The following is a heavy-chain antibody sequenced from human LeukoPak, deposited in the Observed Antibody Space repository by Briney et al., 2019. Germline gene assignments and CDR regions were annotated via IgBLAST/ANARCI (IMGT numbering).Heavy chain of an antibody. V-gene: IGHV4-34*01. Sequence: SETLSLTCAVYGGSFSGYYWRWIRQPPGKGLEWIGEINHSGSTNYNPSLKSRVTISVDTSKNQFSLKLSSVTAADTAVYFCARSSVPYYYYSYSMDVWGKGTTVTVSS. CDR3: ARSSVPYYYYSYSMDV. CDR1: GGSFSGYY. J-gene: IGHJ6*03. D-gene: IGHD3-22*01. CDR2: INHSGST.